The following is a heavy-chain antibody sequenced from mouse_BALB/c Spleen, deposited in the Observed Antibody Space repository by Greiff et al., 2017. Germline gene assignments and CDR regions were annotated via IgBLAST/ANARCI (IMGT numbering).Heavy chain of an antibody. Sequence: EVKLMESGGGLVKPGGSLKLSCAASGFTFSDYYMYWVRQTPEKRLEWVATISDGGSYTYYPDSVKGRFTISRDNAKNNLYLQMSSLKSEDTAMYYCARDSSSPMDYWGQGTSVTVSS. CDR3: ARDSSSPMDY. J-gene: IGHJ4*01. V-gene: IGHV5-4*02. CDR1: GFTFSDYY. D-gene: IGHD1-1*01. CDR2: ISDGGSYT.